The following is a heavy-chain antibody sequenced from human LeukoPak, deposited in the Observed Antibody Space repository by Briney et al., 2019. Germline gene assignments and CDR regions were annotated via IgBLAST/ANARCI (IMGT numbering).Heavy chain of an antibody. CDR1: GFTVSSNY. J-gene: IGHJ6*02. D-gene: IGHD3-3*01. CDR3: ARDRLRSYYYGMDV. V-gene: IGHV3-53*01. Sequence: GGSLRLSCAASGFTVSSNYMSWVRQAPEKGLEWVSVIYSGGSTYYADSVKGRFTISRDNSKNTLYLQMNSLRAEDTAVCYCARDRLRSYYYGMDVWGQGTTVTVSS. CDR2: IYSGGST.